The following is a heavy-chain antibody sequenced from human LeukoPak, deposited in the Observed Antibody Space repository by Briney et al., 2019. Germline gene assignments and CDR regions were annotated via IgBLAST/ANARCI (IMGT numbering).Heavy chain of an antibody. Sequence: PSETLSLTCTVSGASISSYYWTWIRQPAGKGLEWIGRIYTSGSTNYNPSLKSRVTMSVDTSKNQFSLKLSSVTAADTAVYYCARDVVVVAATEAFDIWGQGTMVTVSS. CDR1: GASISSYY. CDR2: IYTSGST. CDR3: ARDVVVVAATEAFDI. D-gene: IGHD2-15*01. V-gene: IGHV4-4*07. J-gene: IGHJ3*02.